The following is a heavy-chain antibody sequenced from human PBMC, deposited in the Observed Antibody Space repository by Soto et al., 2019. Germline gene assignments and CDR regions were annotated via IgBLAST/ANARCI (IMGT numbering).Heavy chain of an antibody. J-gene: IGHJ4*02. D-gene: IGHD2-2*01. CDR3: ARGEIYCSSASCYGIY. CDR2: ISVYNGNT. V-gene: IGHV1-18*01. Sequence: QVQLVQSGAEVKKPGASVKVSCKASGYTFNSYGITWVRQAPGQGLEWMGWISVYNGNTNYAQKIQGRVNMTTDTSTSTSYMELRSLRSDDTAVYYCARGEIYCSSASCYGIYWGQGSLVTVSS. CDR1: GYTFNSYG.